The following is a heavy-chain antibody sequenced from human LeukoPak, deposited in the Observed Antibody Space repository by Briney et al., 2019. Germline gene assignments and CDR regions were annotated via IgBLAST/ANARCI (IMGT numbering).Heavy chain of an antibody. J-gene: IGHJ4*02. D-gene: IGHD1-1*01. Sequence: SETLSLTCTVSGGSISSYYWGWIRQPPGKGLEWIGSIYYSGSTYYNPSLKSRVTISVDTSKNQFSLKLSSVTAADTAVYYCARHQRNWPFDYWGQGTLVTVSS. CDR2: IYYSGST. V-gene: IGHV4-39*01. CDR3: ARHQRNWPFDY. CDR1: GGSISSYY.